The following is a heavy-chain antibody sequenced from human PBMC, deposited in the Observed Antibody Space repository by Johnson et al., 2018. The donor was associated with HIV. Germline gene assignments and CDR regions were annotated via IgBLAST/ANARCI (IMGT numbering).Heavy chain of an antibody. D-gene: IGHD3-22*01. J-gene: IGHJ3*02. V-gene: IGHV3-66*01. CDR3: AREARIVVVEPSDAFDI. CDR1: GFTFGDYA. CDR2: IYSGGNT. Sequence: VQLVESGGGLVQPGRSLRLSCTASGFTFGDYAMSWVRQAPGKGLEWVSVIYSGGNTYYADSVKGRFTISRDNSKNTLSLQMNSLRVEDTAVYYCAREARIVVVEPSDAFDIWGQGTMVTVSS.